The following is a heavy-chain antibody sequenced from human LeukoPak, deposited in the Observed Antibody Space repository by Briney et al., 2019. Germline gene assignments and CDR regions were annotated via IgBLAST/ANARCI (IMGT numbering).Heavy chain of an antibody. J-gene: IGHJ4*02. V-gene: IGHV3-7*01. CDR2: IKQDGSEK. Sequence: PGGSLRLSCAASGFTFSSYWMSWVRQAPGKGLEWAANIKQDGSEKYYVDSVKGRFTISRNNAKNSLYLQMNSLRAEDTAVYYCARMLSSGWYREFDYWGQGTLVTVSS. D-gene: IGHD6-19*01. CDR3: ARMLSSGWYREFDY. CDR1: GFTFSSYW.